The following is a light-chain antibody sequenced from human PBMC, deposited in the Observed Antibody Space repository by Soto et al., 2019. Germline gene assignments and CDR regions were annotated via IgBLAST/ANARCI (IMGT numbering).Light chain of an antibody. Sequence: AIQMTQSPSSLSASVGDRVTITCRASQGIRNDLGWYQQQPGKAPKLLIYDASSLESGVPSRFSGSGSGTEFTLTISSLQPEDFATYYCQQLESYPSTFGGGTKVDIK. CDR3: QQLESYPST. V-gene: IGKV1-13*02. CDR2: DAS. CDR1: QGIRND. J-gene: IGKJ4*01.